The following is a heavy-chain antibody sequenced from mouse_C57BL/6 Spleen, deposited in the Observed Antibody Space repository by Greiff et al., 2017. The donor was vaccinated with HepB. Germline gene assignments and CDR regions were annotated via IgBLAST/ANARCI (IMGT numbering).Heavy chain of an antibody. V-gene: IGHV1-52*01. CDR2: IDPSDSET. Sequence: QVQLQQSGAELVRPGSSVKLSCKASGYTFTSYWMHWVKQRPIQGLEWIGNIDPSDSETHYNQKFKDKATLTVDKSSSTAYMQLSSLTSEDSAVYYCARLWDGGSYAMDYWGQGTSVTVSS. J-gene: IGHJ4*01. CDR3: ARLWDGGSYAMDY. D-gene: IGHD4-1*01. CDR1: GYTFTSYW.